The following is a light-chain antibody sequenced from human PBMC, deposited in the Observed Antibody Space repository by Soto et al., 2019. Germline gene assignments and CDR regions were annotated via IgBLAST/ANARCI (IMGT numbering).Light chain of an antibody. CDR1: QGISSY. CDR2: AAS. J-gene: IGKJ2*01. CDR3: QQLNSYPHT. V-gene: IGKV1-9*01. Sequence: DIQLTQSPSFLSASVGDRVTITCRASQGISSYLAWYQQKPGKAPKLLIYAASTLQSGVPSRFSGSGSGTEFTLTIISLHPEDFATYYFQQLNSYPHTFGQGTKLEIK.